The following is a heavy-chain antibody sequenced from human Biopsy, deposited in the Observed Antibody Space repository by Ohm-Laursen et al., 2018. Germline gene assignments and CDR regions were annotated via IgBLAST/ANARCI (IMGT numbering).Heavy chain of an antibody. D-gene: IGHD2/OR15-2a*01. J-gene: IGHJ4*02. V-gene: IGHV4-59*01. Sequence: SQTLSLTCTVSGDSINSSYWSWIRQAPGKGLEWIGFISNSGNTNYNPSLKSRVTISADTSKNQFSLRLNSVTAADTAVYYCARGMRTTGWPYFDYWGQGILVTVSS. CDR1: GDSINSSY. CDR3: ARGMRTTGWPYFDY. CDR2: ISNSGNT.